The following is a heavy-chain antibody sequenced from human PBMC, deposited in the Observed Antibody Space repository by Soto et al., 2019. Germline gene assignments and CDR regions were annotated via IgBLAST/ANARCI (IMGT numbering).Heavy chain of an antibody. CDR3: ASSSYSSGWSGGSYYYYGMDV. CDR1: GYSFTSYW. J-gene: IGHJ6*02. CDR2: IDPSDSYT. V-gene: IGHV5-10-1*01. Sequence: GESLKISCKGSGYSFTSYWISWVRQMPGKGLEWMGRIDPSDSYTNYSPSFQGHVTISADKSISTAYLQWSSLKASDTAMYYCASSSYSSGWSGGSYYYYGMDVWGQGTTVTVS. D-gene: IGHD6-19*01.